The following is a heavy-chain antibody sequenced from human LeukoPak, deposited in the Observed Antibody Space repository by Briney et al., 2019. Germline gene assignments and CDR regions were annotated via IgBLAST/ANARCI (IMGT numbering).Heavy chain of an antibody. CDR3: AKEGRRMVRGADFDY. J-gene: IGHJ4*02. D-gene: IGHD3-10*01. V-gene: IGHV3-23*01. CDR2: ISGSGGST. Sequence: GSLRLSCAASGFTFSDYYMSWIRQAPGKGLEWVSAISGSGGSTYYADSVKGRFTISRDNSKNTLYLQMNSLRAEDTAVYYCAKEGRRMVRGADFDYWGQGTLVTVSS. CDR1: GFTFSDYY.